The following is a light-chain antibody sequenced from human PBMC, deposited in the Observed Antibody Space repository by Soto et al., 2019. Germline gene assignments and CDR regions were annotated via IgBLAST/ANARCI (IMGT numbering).Light chain of an antibody. CDR3: QQYGSSPWT. CDR2: GAS. V-gene: IGKV3-20*01. J-gene: IGKJ1*01. Sequence: EIVLTQSPGTLSLSPGERATLSCRASQSVSSSYLAWYQQKPGQAPRLLIYGASSRATGIPDRFSGSGSGTDFTFTISRLEPEDFAVYYCQQYGSSPWTFGQGNKVEIK. CDR1: QSVSSSY.